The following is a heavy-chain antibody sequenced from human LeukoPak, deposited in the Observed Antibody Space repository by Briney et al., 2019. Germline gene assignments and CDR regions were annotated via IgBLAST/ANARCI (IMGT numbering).Heavy chain of an antibody. CDR3: AKWVPDYGDYVEIHPFDY. CDR1: GFTFSDYS. D-gene: IGHD4-17*01. V-gene: IGHV3-23*01. CDR2: ISGSGGST. J-gene: IGHJ4*02. Sequence: PGGSLRLSCAASGFTFSDYSMNWVRQAPGKGLEWVSAISGSGGSTYYADSVKGRFTISRDNSKNTLYLQMNSLRAEDTAVYYCAKWVPDYGDYVEIHPFDYWGQGTLVTVSS.